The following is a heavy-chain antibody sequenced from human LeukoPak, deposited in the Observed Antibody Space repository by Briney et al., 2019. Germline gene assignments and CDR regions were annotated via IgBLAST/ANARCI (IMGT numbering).Heavy chain of an antibody. Sequence: PSGTLSLTCAVSGGSISSSSYYWGWIRQPPGKGLEWIGSIYYSGSTYYNPSLKSRVTISVDTSKNQFSLKLSSVTAADTAVYYCARLRGPYARPGTNWFDPWGQGTLVTVSS. CDR1: GGSISSSSYY. CDR2: IYYSGST. CDR3: ARLRGPYARPGTNWFDP. V-gene: IGHV4-39*01. D-gene: IGHD3-16*01. J-gene: IGHJ5*02.